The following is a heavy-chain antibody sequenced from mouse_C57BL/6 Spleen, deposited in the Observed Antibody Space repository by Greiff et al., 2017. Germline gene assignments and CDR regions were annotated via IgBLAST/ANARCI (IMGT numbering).Heavy chain of an antibody. Sequence: VKLQQPGAELVRPGSSVKLSCKASGYTFTSYWMDWVKQRPGQGLEWIGNIYPSDSETHYNQKFKDKATLTVDKYTSTAFKKLSCMTAEKAAVYCGGGSPGTFDYWGQGTTLTVSS. CDR2: IYPSDSET. V-gene: IGHV1-61*01. CDR1: GYTFTSYW. D-gene: IGHD4-1*01. CDR3: GGSPGTFDY. J-gene: IGHJ2*01.